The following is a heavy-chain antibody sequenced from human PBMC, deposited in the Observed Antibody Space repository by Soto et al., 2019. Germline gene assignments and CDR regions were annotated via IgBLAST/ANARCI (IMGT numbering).Heavy chain of an antibody. V-gene: IGHV4-30-2*01. CDR2: IYHSGST. D-gene: IGHD3-22*01. Sequence: SETLSLTCAVYGGSISSGGYSWSWIRQPPGKGLEWIGYIYHSGSTYYNPSLKSRVTISVDRSKNQFSLKLSSVTAADTAVYYCARTSSGYLYYFDYWGQGTLVTVS. CDR3: ARTSSGYLYYFDY. J-gene: IGHJ4*02. CDR1: GGSISSGGYS.